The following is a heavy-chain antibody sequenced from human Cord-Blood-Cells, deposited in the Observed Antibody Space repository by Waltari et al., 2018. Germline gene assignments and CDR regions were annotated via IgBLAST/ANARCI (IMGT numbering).Heavy chain of an antibody. CDR2: INPNSGGT. CDR3: ARVRTGEGNDAFDI. J-gene: IGHJ3*02. D-gene: IGHD7-27*01. Sequence: QVQLVQSGAEVKKPGASVKVSCKASGYPFTGYYMHWVRQAPGQGLEWMGWINPNSGGTNYAQKFQGWVTMTRDTSISTAYMELSRLRSDDTAVYYCARVRTGEGNDAFDIWGQGTMVTVSS. CDR1: GYPFTGYY. V-gene: IGHV1-2*04.